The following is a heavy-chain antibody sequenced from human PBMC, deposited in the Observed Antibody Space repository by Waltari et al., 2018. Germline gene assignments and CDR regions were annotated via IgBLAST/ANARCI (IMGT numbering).Heavy chain of an antibody. V-gene: IGHV3-64*01. CDR2: ISSNGGST. Sequence: EVQLVESGGGLVQPGGSLRLSCAASGFTFSSYAMHWVRQAPGKGLEYVSAISSNGGSTYYANSVKGRFTISRDNSKNTLYLQMGSLRSEDTAVYYCATTPLHYDRPFDYWGQGTLVTVSS. CDR3: ATTPLHYDRPFDY. CDR1: GFTFSSYA. D-gene: IGHD1-7*01. J-gene: IGHJ4*02.